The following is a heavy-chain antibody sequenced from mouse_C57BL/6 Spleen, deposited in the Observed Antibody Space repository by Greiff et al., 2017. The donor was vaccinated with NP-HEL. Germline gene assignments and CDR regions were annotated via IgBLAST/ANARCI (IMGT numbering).Heavy chain of an antibody. Sequence: QVQLQQSGPELVKPGASVKISCKASGYAFSSSWMNWVKQRPGKGLEWIGRIYPGDGDTNYNGKFTGKATLTADKSSSTAYMQLSSLTSEDSAVYFCATDGYYGWYFDVWGTGTTVTVSS. CDR3: ATDGYYGWYFDV. CDR2: IYPGDGDT. V-gene: IGHV1-82*01. CDR1: GYAFSSSW. J-gene: IGHJ1*03. D-gene: IGHD2-3*01.